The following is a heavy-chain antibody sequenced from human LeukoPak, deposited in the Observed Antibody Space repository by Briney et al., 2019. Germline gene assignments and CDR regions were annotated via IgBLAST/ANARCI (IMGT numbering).Heavy chain of an antibody. CDR3: ARGGYYYGSGRRLRFDP. J-gene: IGHJ5*02. D-gene: IGHD3-10*01. Sequence: PSETLSLTCTVPGGSISSSSYYWGWIRQPPGKGLEWIGEINHSGSTNYNPSLKSRVTISVDTSKNHFSLKLSSVTAADTAVYYCARGGYYYGSGRRLRFDPWGQGTLVTVSS. CDR2: INHSGST. CDR1: GGSISSSSYY. V-gene: IGHV4-39*02.